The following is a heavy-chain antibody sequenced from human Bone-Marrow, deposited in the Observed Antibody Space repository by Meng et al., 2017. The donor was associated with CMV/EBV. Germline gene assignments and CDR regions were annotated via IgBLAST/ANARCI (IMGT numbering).Heavy chain of an antibody. CDR2: IIPIFGTA. V-gene: IGHV1-69*05. CDR3: ASQPTYYDFWSGYIGPNYYYYGMDV. CDR1: GGTFSSYA. Sequence: SVKVSCKASGGTFSSYAISWVRQAPGQGLEWMGGIIPIFGTANYAQKFQGRVTITTDESTSTAYMELSSLRSEDTAVYYCASQPTYYDFWSGYIGPNYYYYGMDVWGQGTTVNVSS. J-gene: IGHJ6*01. D-gene: IGHD3-3*01.